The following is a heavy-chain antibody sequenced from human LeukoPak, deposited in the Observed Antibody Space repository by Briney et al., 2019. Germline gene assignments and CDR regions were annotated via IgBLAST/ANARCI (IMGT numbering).Heavy chain of an antibody. V-gene: IGHV1-18*01. Sequence: ASVKVSCKASGYTFTKYGIIWARQAPGQGLEWMGWISSYSGNTDYAQKFQGRVTITTDTSASTVYMELRSLRSDDTAIYYCARGYGDDYWGQGTLLTVSS. CDR3: ARGYGDDY. CDR1: GYTFTKYG. D-gene: IGHD3-16*01. J-gene: IGHJ4*02. CDR2: ISSYSGNT.